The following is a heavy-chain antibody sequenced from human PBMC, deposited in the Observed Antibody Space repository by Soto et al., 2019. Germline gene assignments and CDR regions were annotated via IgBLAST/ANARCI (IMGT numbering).Heavy chain of an antibody. V-gene: IGHV3-30-3*01. CDR3: ASPTTGTGGY. D-gene: IGHD1-1*01. CDR2: ISYDGSNK. CDR1: GFTFSSYA. J-gene: IGHJ4*02. Sequence: PGGSLRLSCAASGFTFSSYAMHWVRQAPGKGLEWVAVISYDGSNKYYADSVKGRFTISRDNSKNTLYLQMNSLRAEDTAVYYCASPTTGTGGYWGQGTLVTVSS.